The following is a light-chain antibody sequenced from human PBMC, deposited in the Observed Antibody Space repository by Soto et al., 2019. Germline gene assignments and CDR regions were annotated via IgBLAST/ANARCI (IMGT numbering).Light chain of an antibody. V-gene: IGLV2-14*03. CDR2: DVN. Sequence: QSALTQPASVSGSPGQSITISCTGTSSDIGAYNFVSWYQQHPGKAPKLMLYDVNIRPSGVSNRFSGSKSGNTASLTISGIQAEDEADYYCSSWTNSPTMIFGGGTKLTVL. CDR1: SSDIGAYNF. J-gene: IGLJ2*01. CDR3: SSWTNSPTMI.